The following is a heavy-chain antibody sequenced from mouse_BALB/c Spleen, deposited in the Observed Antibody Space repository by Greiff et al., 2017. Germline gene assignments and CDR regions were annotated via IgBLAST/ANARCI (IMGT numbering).Heavy chain of an antibody. CDR2: IYPGDGDT. J-gene: IGHJ4*01. Sequence: VQLQESGAELVRPGSSVKISCKASGYAFSSYWMNWVKQRPGQGLEWIGQIYPGDGDTNYNGKFKGKATLTADKSSSTAYMQLSSLTSEDSAVYFCARSGNYGGYAMDYWGQGTSVTVSS. V-gene: IGHV1-80*01. D-gene: IGHD1-1*02. CDR3: ARSGNYGGYAMDY. CDR1: GYAFSSYW.